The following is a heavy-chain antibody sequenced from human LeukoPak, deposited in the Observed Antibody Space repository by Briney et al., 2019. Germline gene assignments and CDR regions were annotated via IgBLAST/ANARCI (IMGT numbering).Heavy chain of an antibody. D-gene: IGHD2-2*01. CDR2: ISGSGGST. V-gene: IGHV3-23*01. Sequence: GGSLRLSCAASGFTFSSYAMSWVRQAPGKGLEWVSAISGSGGSTYYADSVKGRFTISRDNSKNTLYLQMNSLRAEDTAVYYSAKGHPEGTRPCSSTSCYVYGMDVWGQGTTVTVSS. CDR3: AKGHPEGTRPCSSTSCYVYGMDV. CDR1: GFTFSSYA. J-gene: IGHJ6*02.